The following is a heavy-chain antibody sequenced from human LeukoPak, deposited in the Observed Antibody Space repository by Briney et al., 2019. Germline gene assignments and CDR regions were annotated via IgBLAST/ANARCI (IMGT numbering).Heavy chain of an antibody. Sequence: GESLKISCKGSGYSFTNCWIGWVRQMPGKGLEWMGVIYPGDSDTRYSPSFQGQVTISADKSISTAYLQWSSLKASDTAMYYCARLGSSSWYQHYYYYMDVWGKGTTVTVSS. D-gene: IGHD6-13*01. CDR2: IYPGDSDT. V-gene: IGHV5-51*01. J-gene: IGHJ6*03. CDR1: GYSFTNCW. CDR3: ARLGSSSWYQHYYYYMDV.